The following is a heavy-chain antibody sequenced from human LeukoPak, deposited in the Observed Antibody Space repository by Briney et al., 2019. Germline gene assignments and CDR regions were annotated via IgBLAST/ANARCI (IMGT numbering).Heavy chain of an antibody. Sequence: SETLSLTCAVYGGSFSGYYWSWIRQPPGKGLEWIGEINHSGSTNYNPSLKSRVTISVDTSKNQFSLKLSSVTAADTAVYYCARGRGYSSGWHLHYYYMDVWGKGTTVTVSS. CDR2: INHSGST. CDR1: GGSFSGYY. D-gene: IGHD6-19*01. V-gene: IGHV4-34*01. CDR3: ARGRGYSSGWHLHYYYMDV. J-gene: IGHJ6*03.